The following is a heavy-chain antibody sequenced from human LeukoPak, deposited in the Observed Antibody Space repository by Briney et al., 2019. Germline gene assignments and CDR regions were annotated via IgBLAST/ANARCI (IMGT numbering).Heavy chain of an antibody. CDR1: GFNFDGQN. J-gene: IGHJ6*03. D-gene: IGHD4-23*01. CDR2: ISADADGT. CDR3: ARHIDDYGGNSGYYYYYMDV. V-gene: IGHV3-43*02. Sequence: GGSLRLSCDAFGFNFDGQNMHWVRQAPGKGLEWLSLISADADGTVYADSVKGRFTISRDNSRNSLYLQMNSLRTEDTALYYCARHIDDYGGNSGYYYYYMDVWGKGTTVTVSS.